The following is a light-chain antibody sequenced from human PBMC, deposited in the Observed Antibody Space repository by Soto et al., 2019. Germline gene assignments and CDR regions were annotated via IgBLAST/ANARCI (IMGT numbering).Light chain of an antibody. J-gene: IGKJ2*01. CDR3: QHRADWPRGT. Sequence: ETVLTQSPDTLSLSTGDTATLSCRPSQSVASYLAWYQQKPGQPPRLFIYHASNRATGSPARFSGSGCGTPFSLPTSSLEPDDFSAYYCQHRADWPRGTFGQGTKVDNK. CDR1: QSVASY. V-gene: IGKV3-11*01. CDR2: HAS.